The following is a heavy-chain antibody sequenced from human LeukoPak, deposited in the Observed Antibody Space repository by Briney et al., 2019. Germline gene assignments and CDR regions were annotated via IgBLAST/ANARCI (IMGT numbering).Heavy chain of an antibody. D-gene: IGHD3-10*01. CDR1: GGSMSSGGYS. Sequence: SETLSLTCAVSGGSMSSGGYSWRWIRQPPGKGLEWIGYIYHSGSTYYNPSLKSRVTISVDRSKNQFSLKLSSVTDADTAVYYCARVVGVRGYDYGMDVWGQGTTVTVSS. J-gene: IGHJ6*02. CDR3: ARVVGVRGYDYGMDV. CDR2: IYHSGST. V-gene: IGHV4-30-2*01.